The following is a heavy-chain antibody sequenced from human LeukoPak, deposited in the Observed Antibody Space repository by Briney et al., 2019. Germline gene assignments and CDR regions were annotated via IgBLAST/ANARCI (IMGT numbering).Heavy chain of an antibody. CDR1: GGSVSSADYY. V-gene: IGHV4-61*08. CDR2: IYYSGST. D-gene: IGHD2-2*01. Sequence: SETLSLTCTVSGGSVSSADYYWSWIRQPPGKGLEWIGYIYYSGSTNYNPSLKSRVTISVDTSKNQFSLKLSSVTAADTAVYYCARVNCSSTSCYWDYWGQGTLVTVSS. J-gene: IGHJ4*02. CDR3: ARVNCSSTSCYWDY.